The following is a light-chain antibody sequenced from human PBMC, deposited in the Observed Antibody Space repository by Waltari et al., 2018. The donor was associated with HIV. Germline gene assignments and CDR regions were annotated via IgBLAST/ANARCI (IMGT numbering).Light chain of an antibody. J-gene: IGLJ3*02. CDR3: AAWDDSLNGWV. CDR1: SSNIGSNP. Sequence: QSVLTQPPSASGTPGQRVIIACSGRSSNIGSNPVNWYQQLPGTAPKLLIYSNKQRPSGVPDRFSGSKSGTSASLAISGRHSEDEADYYCAAWDDSLNGWVFGGGTKLTVL. V-gene: IGLV1-44*01. CDR2: SNK.